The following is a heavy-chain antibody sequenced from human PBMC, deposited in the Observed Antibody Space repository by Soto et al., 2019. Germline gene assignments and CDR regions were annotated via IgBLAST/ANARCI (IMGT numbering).Heavy chain of an antibody. V-gene: IGHV1-69*12. CDR3: ARVRAGYCISTSCYNYYYYGMDV. J-gene: IGHJ6*02. Sequence: QVQLVQSGAEVKKPGSSVQVSCKASGGTFSSYAISWVRQAPGQGLEWMGGIIPIFGTANYAQKFQGRVTITADESTSTAYMELSSLRSEDTAVYYCARVRAGYCISTSCYNYYYYGMDVWGQGTTVTVSS. CDR1: GGTFSSYA. CDR2: IIPIFGTA. D-gene: IGHD2-2*02.